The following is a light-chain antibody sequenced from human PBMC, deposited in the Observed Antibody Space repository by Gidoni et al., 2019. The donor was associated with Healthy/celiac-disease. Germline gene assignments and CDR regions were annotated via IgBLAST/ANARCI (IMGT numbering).Light chain of an antibody. CDR2: QDN. Sequence: SYELTQPPSVSVSPGQTASITCSGDKLGDKYACWYQQKPGQSPVLVMYQDNIRPSGIPERFSGSNSGNTATLTISGTQAMDEADYYCQAWDSSTVVFGGGTKLTVL. J-gene: IGLJ2*01. CDR1: KLGDKY. V-gene: IGLV3-1*01. CDR3: QAWDSSTVV.